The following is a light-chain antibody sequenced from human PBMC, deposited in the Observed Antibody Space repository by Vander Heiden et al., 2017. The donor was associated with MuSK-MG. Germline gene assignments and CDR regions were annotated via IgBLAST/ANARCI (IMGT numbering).Light chain of an antibody. CDR2: AAS. V-gene: IGKV1-39*01. CDR3: QHSDSIPYT. Sequence: DIQMTQSPSSLSASVGDSVTTTCRASQSISSYLYWYQQKPGKAPKLLIYAASRVQRGVPSRFSGSGSGTDFTLTISRLQPEDFATYYCQHSDSIPYTFGQGTKLEIK. CDR1: QSISSY. J-gene: IGKJ2*01.